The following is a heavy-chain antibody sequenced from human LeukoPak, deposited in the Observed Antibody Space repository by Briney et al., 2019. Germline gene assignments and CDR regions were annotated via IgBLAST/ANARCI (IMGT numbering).Heavy chain of an antibody. CDR2: ISSSSSYI. Sequence: GGSPRLSCAASGFTFSSYSMNWFRQAPGKGLEWVSSISSSSSYIYYADSVKGRFTISRDNAKNSLYLQMNSLRAEDTAVYYCARDSFETDIDYWGQGTLVTVSS. V-gene: IGHV3-21*01. CDR1: GFTFSSYS. CDR3: ARDSFETDIDY. J-gene: IGHJ4*02. D-gene: IGHD1-14*01.